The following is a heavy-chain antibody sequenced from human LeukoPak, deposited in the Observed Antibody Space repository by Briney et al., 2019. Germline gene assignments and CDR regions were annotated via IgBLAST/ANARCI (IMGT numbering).Heavy chain of an antibody. J-gene: IGHJ4*02. Sequence: SETLSLTCAVSGGSISSGGYSWSWIRQPPGKGLEWIGYIYYSGSTYYNPSLKSRVTISVDTSKNQFSLKLSSVTAADTAVYYCARGGRGIYWGQGTLVTVSS. V-gene: IGHV4-30-4*07. CDR2: IYYSGST. CDR3: ARGGRGIY. D-gene: IGHD3-10*01. CDR1: GGSISSGGYS.